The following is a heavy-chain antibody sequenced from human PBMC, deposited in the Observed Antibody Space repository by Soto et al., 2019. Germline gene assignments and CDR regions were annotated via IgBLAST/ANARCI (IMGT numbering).Heavy chain of an antibody. V-gene: IGHV5-51*01. J-gene: IGHJ3*02. D-gene: IGHD1-26*01. CDR3: ARHLRVGAIDAFDI. Sequence: GESLKISCKASGYSFTTYWIGWVRQMPGKGLEWMGIIYPGDSDTRYNPSFQGQVTISVDKSISIAYLQWSSLKASDIAMYYCARHLRVGAIDAFDIWGQGTMVTVSS. CDR1: GYSFTTYW. CDR2: IYPGDSDT.